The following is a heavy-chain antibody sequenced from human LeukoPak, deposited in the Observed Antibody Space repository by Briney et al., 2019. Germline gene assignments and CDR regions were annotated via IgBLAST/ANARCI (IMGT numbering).Heavy chain of an antibody. Sequence: SETLSLTCAVYGGSFSGYYWSWIRQPPGKGLEWIGETNHSGSTNYNPSLKSRVTISVDTSKNQFSLKLSSVTAADTAVYYCARDGFWTVTYNWFDPWGQGTLVTVSS. D-gene: IGHD3-3*01. CDR3: ARDGFWTVTYNWFDP. V-gene: IGHV4-34*01. J-gene: IGHJ5*02. CDR1: GGSFSGYY. CDR2: TNHSGST.